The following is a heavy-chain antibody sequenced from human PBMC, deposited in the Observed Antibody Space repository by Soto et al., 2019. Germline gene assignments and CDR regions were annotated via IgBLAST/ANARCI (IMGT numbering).Heavy chain of an antibody. D-gene: IGHD3-16*01. CDR3: AKDRVESGLGEIDY. J-gene: IGHJ4*02. CDR1: GFSFSNNG. CDR2: ISYDGSKK. V-gene: IGHV3-30*18. Sequence: GGSLRLSCAASGFSFSNNGMHWVRQAPGKGLEWVAIISYDGSKKYYADSVKGRFTISRDNSKNTLYLQMNSLRVEDTAVFYCAKDRVESGLGEIDYWGQGTLVTVS.